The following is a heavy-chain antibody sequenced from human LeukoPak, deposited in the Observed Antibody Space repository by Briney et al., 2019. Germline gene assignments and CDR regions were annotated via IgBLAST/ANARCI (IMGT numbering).Heavy chain of an antibody. Sequence: GASVKVSCKASGYTFANHYLYWMRQAPGQGLEWVGTINPSGGRTNYAQKFQDRVSMTRDTSTRTIYMELSSLRSEDTALYYCARQGGYSSAIGMGYWGQGTLVTVSS. CDR3: ARQGGYSSAIGMGY. CDR1: GYTFANHY. D-gene: IGHD6-19*01. V-gene: IGHV1-46*01. CDR2: INPSGGRT. J-gene: IGHJ4*02.